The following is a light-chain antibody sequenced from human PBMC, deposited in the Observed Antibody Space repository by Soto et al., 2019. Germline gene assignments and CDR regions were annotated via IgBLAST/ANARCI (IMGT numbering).Light chain of an antibody. Sequence: IVLTQSPATLSLSPGKRSTLSWRASQNISNYLIWYQQKPGQAPRLLIYDVSNRAAGIPARFSGSGSGTDFTLTIGRLEPEDFAVYYCQQYGSSPRTFGQGTRLEIK. CDR3: QQYGSSPRT. CDR1: QNISNY. CDR2: DVS. V-gene: IGKV3-20*01. J-gene: IGKJ5*01.